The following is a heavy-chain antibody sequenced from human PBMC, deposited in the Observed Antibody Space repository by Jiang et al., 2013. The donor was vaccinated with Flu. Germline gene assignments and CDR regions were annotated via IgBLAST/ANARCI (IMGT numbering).Heavy chain of an antibody. CDR3: AASPYYDFWSGSDY. Sequence: FTSSAVQWVRQARGQRLEWIGWIVVGSGNTNYAQKFQERVTITRDMSTSTAYMELSSLRSEDTAVYYCAASPYYDFWSGSDYWGQGTLVTVSS. J-gene: IGHJ4*02. V-gene: IGHV1-58*01. CDR2: IVVGSGNT. D-gene: IGHD3-3*01. CDR1: FTSSA.